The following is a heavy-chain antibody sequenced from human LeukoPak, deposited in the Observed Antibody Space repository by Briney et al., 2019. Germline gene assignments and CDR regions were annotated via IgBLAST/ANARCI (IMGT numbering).Heavy chain of an antibody. V-gene: IGHV3-7*01. D-gene: IGHD3-10*01. J-gene: IGHJ4*02. CDR3: ARIWFGELPSPFDY. Sequence: GGSLRLSCAASGFTLSSHWMGWVRQAPGKGLEWVANIKQDGSETYYVGSVKGRFTISRDNAKNSLYLQMNSLRAEDTAVYYCARIWFGELPSPFDYWGQGTLVTVSS. CDR2: IKQDGSET. CDR1: GFTLSSHW.